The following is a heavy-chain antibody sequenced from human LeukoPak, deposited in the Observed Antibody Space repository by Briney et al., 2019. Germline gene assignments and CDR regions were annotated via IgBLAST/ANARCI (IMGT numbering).Heavy chain of an antibody. D-gene: IGHD7-27*01. CDR1: GGSLSSYY. CDR3: ARDNWGLNWFDP. Sequence: PSKALSLTCTASGGSLSSYYRSWIRQPPGKGLEWVGYIYYSGSTNYNPSLKSRVTISVDTSKNQFSLKLSSVTAADTAVYYCARDNWGLNWFDPWGQGTLVTVSS. J-gene: IGHJ5*02. CDR2: IYYSGST. V-gene: IGHV4-59*13.